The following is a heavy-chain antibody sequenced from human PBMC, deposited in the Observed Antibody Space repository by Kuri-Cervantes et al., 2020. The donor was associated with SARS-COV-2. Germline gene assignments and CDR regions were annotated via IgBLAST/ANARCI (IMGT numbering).Heavy chain of an antibody. CDR3: ARDRNYATQNWYFDL. Sequence: GGSLRLSCAASGFTFSSYDMHWVRQATGKGLEWVSAIGAAGDPYYPGSVKGRLTISRENAKNSLYLQMNSLRAGDTAVYFCARDRNYATQNWYFDLWGRGTLVTVSS. CDR2: IGAAGDP. CDR1: GFTFSSYD. V-gene: IGHV3-13*05. J-gene: IGHJ2*01. D-gene: IGHD2-2*01.